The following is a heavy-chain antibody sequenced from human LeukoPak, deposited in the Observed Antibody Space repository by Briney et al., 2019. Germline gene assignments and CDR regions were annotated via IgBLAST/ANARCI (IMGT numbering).Heavy chain of an antibody. Sequence: PSETLSLTCTVSGGSISSGGYYWSWIRQHPGKGLEWIGYIYYSGSTYYNPSLKSRVTISADTSKNQFSLKLSSVTAADTAVYYCARTGGYGRINYFDYWGQGTLVTVSS. CDR3: ARTGGYGRINYFDY. V-gene: IGHV4-31*03. CDR1: GGSISSGGYY. CDR2: IYYSGST. D-gene: IGHD5-12*01. J-gene: IGHJ4*02.